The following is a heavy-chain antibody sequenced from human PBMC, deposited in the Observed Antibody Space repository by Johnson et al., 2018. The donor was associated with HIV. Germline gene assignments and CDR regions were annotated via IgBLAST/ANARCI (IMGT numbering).Heavy chain of an antibody. CDR2: IRYDGSNK. D-gene: IGHD2/OR15-2a*01. Sequence: PGGSLRLSCAASGFTFSSYGMHWVRQAPGKGLEWVAFIRYDGSNKYYADSVKGRFTISRDNSKNTLYLQMNSLRAEDTAVYYCARGINSQSWAFDIWGQGTMVTVSS. CDR1: GFTFSSYG. CDR3: ARGINSQSWAFDI. V-gene: IGHV3-30*02. J-gene: IGHJ3*02.